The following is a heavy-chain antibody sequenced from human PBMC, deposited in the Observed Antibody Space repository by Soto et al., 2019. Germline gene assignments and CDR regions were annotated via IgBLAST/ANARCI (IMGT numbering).Heavy chain of an antibody. Sequence: ASVKVSCKASGYTFTSYAMHWVRQAPGQRLEWMGWINAGNGNTKYSQKFQGRVTITRDTSASTAYMELSSLRSEDTAVYYSAREGIAAAGTDNWFDPWGQGTLVTVSS. CDR3: AREGIAAAGTDNWFDP. CDR2: INAGNGNT. J-gene: IGHJ5*02. V-gene: IGHV1-3*01. D-gene: IGHD6-13*01. CDR1: GYTFTSYA.